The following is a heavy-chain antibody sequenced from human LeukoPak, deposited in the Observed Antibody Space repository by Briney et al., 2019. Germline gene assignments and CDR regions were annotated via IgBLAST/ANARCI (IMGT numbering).Heavy chain of an antibody. J-gene: IGHJ2*01. V-gene: IGHV4-34*01. CDR2: INHSGST. CDR1: GGSFSGYY. D-gene: IGHD2/OR15-2a*01. CDR3: ARVVQYDACFDL. Sequence: PSETLSLTCAVYGGSFSGYYWSWIRQPPGKGLEWIGEINHSGSTNYNPSLKSRVTISVDTSKNQFSLKLSSVTAADTAVYYCARVVQYDACFDLWGRGTLVTVSS.